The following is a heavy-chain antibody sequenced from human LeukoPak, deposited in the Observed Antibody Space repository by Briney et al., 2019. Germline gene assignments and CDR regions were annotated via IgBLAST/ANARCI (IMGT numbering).Heavy chain of an antibody. V-gene: IGHV3-7*01. CDR1: GFTFSTYW. CDR2: INQDGSAK. Sequence: GGSLRLSCAASGFTFSTYWMTWVRQAPGKGLEWVAHINQDGSAKNYVDSLKGRFTISRDNAKNSLFLQMNSLRADDTAVYYCARATTIAPETLDYWGQGTLVIVSS. D-gene: IGHD4-11*01. J-gene: IGHJ4*02. CDR3: ARATTIAPETLDY.